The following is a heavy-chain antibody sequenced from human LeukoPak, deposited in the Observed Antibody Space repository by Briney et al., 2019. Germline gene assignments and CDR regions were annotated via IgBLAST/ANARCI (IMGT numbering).Heavy chain of an antibody. CDR1: GGSISSGSYY. CDR3: ARGSKSGSYSYYYYYYMDV. V-gene: IGHV4-61*02. Sequence: PSQTLSLTCTVSGGSISSGSYYWSWIRQPAGKGLEWIGRIYTSGSTNYNPSLKSRVTISVDTSKNQFSLKLSSVTAADTAVYYCARGSKSGSYSYYYYYYMDVWGKGTTVTISS. J-gene: IGHJ6*03. CDR2: IYTSGST. D-gene: IGHD1-26*01.